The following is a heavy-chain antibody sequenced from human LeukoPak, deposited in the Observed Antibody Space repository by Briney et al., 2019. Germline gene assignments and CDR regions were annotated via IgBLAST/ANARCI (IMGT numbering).Heavy chain of an antibody. CDR2: INPSGGST. Sequence: GASVKVSCKASGYTFTSYYMHWVRQAPGQGLEWMGIINPSGGSTSYAQKFQGRVTMTRDMSTSTVYMELSSLRPEDTAVYYCARDRCTNGVCYVRFDYWGQGTLVTVSS. CDR3: ARDRCTNGVCYVRFDY. D-gene: IGHD2-8*01. CDR1: GYTFTSYY. V-gene: IGHV1-46*01. J-gene: IGHJ4*02.